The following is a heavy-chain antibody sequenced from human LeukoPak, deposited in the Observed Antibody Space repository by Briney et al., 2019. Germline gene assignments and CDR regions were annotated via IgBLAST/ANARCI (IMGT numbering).Heavy chain of an antibody. CDR2: INPNSGGT. J-gene: IGHJ4*02. CDR3: AKARSAWELLTY. CDR1: GYTFTGYY. V-gene: IGHV1-2*02. D-gene: IGHD1-26*01. Sequence: ASVKVSCKASGYTFTGYYMHWVRQAPGQGLEWMGWINPNSGGTNYAQKFQGRVAMTRDTSISTAYMELSRLRSDDTAVYYCAKARSAWELLTYWGQGTLVTVSS.